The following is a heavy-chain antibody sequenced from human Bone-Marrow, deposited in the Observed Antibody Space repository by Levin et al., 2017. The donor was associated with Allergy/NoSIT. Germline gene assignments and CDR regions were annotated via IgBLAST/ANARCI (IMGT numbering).Heavy chain of an antibody. Sequence: PGGSLRLSCKASGYTFTSYLINWVRQAPGQGLEWMGWINTTTGNAMYAQGFTGRFVFSLDTSFTTSYLEINSLKPEDTAVYFCARDHPLGTGDSSDLFDVWGQGTMVTVSP. V-gene: IGHV7-4-1*02. D-gene: IGHD1-1*01. CDR1: GYTFTSYL. J-gene: IGHJ3*01. CDR3: ARDHPLGTGDSSDLFDV. CDR2: INTTTGNA.